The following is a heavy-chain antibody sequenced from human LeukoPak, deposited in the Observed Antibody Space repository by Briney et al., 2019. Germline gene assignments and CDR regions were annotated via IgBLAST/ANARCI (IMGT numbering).Heavy chain of an antibody. CDR2: IYPGDSET. V-gene: IGHV5-51*01. CDR1: GYXFSNYW. Sequence: GESLKISCKGSGYXFSNYWICWVRQMPGKGLECMGIIYPGDSETRYSPSFQGEVTISADKSISTAYLQWSSLKASDTAMYYCARRLCSGGTCGFDYWGRGTLVTVSS. J-gene: IGHJ4*02. D-gene: IGHD2-15*01. CDR3: ARRLCSGGTCGFDY.